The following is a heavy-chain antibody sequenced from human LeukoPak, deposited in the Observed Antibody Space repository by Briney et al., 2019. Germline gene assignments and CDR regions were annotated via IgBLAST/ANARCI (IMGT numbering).Heavy chain of an antibody. Sequence: SETLSLTCTVSGVSISSYYWSWIRQPPGKGLEWVGGIYYSGSTNYNPSLKSRVTISVDKSTNQFSLKLSSVTAADTAVYYCASGSYYGDYWGQGTLVTVSS. CDR3: ASGSYYGDY. V-gene: IGHV4-59*01. CDR1: GVSISSYY. D-gene: IGHD1-26*01. J-gene: IGHJ4*02. CDR2: IYYSGST.